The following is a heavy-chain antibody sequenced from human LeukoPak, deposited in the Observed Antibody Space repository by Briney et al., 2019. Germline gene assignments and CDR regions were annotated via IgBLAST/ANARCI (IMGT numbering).Heavy chain of an antibody. J-gene: IGHJ4*02. V-gene: IGHV3-48*03. D-gene: IGHD4-23*01. CDR3: ARGAHKRDDYGGFFDY. CDR2: ISASGRTN. Sequence: GGSLRLSCDASEFIFSDYDMNWVRQAPGKGLEWVAHISASGRTNYYADAVKGRFTISRDNVDNSLVLQMDGLTVDDTAVYYCARGAHKRDDYGGFFDYWGQGTLVTVSS. CDR1: EFIFSDYD.